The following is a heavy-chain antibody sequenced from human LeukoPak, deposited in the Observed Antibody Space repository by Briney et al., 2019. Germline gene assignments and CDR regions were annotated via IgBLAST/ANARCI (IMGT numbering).Heavy chain of an antibody. CDR2: IRYDGSNK. CDR1: GFTFSSYG. CDR3: ARGSDFDWLICYFDY. Sequence: GGSLRLSCAASGFTFSSYGMHWVRQAPGKGLEWVAFIRYDGSNKYYADSVKGRFTISRDNAKNSLYLQMNSLRAEDTAVYYCARGSDFDWLICYFDYWGQGTLVTVSS. V-gene: IGHV3-30*02. D-gene: IGHD3-9*01. J-gene: IGHJ4*02.